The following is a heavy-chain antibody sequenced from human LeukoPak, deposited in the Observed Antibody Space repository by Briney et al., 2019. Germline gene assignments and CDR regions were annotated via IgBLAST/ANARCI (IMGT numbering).Heavy chain of an antibody. Sequence: SVKVSCKASGGTFSSYAISWVRQAPGQGLEWMGGIIPIFGTANYAQKFQGRVTITADKSTSTAYMELSSLRSEDTAVYYCAREAAAGTGGFDYWGQGTLVTVSS. V-gene: IGHV1-69*06. J-gene: IGHJ4*02. CDR3: AREAAAGTGGFDY. CDR1: GGTFSSYA. CDR2: IIPIFGTA. D-gene: IGHD6-13*01.